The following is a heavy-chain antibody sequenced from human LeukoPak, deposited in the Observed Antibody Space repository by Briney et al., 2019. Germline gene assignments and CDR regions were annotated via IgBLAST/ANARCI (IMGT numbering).Heavy chain of an antibody. V-gene: IGHV4-59*01. CDR1: GGSISSYY. CDR3: ARDLGYSYGGDALNI. CDR2: IYYSGST. J-gene: IGHJ3*02. D-gene: IGHD5-18*01. Sequence: SETLSLTCTVSGGSISSYYWSWIRQPPGKGLEWIGYIYYSGSTNYNPSLKSRVTISVDTSKNQFSLKLSSVTAADTAVYYCARDLGYSYGGDALNIWGQGSMVTVSS.